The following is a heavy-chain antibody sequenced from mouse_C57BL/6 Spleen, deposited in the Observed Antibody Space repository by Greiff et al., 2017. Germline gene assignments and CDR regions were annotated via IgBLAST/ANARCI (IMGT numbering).Heavy chain of an antibody. D-gene: IGHD2-2*01. CDR2: INPSTGGT. J-gene: IGHJ4*01. CDR3: ARSKGYYDAMDY. Sequence: EVQLQQSGPELVKPGASVKISCKASGYSFTGYYMNWVKQSPEKSLEWIGEINPSTGGTTYNQKFKAKATLTVDKSSSTAYMQLKSLTSEDSAVYYCARSKGYYDAMDYWGQGTSVTVSS. CDR1: GYSFTGYY. V-gene: IGHV1-42*01.